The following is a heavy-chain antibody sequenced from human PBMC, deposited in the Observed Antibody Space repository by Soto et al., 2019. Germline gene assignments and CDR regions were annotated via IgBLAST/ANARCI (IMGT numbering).Heavy chain of an antibody. J-gene: IGHJ6*02. Sequence: LRLSCAASGFTFSSYAMSWVRQAPGKGLEWVSGITGSGVMTYYGDSVRGRFTISRDNSKNTLYLQMNSLRAEDTAVYYCAKDYYDSSGSRYFYALAVWGQGTTVTVSS. V-gene: IGHV3-23*01. CDR1: GFTFSSYA. CDR3: AKDYYDSSGSRYFYALAV. D-gene: IGHD3-22*01. CDR2: ITGSGVMT.